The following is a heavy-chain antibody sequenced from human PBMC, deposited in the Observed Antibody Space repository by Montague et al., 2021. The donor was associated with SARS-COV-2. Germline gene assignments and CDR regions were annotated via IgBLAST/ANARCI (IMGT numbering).Heavy chain of an antibody. J-gene: IGHJ6*02. CDR3: ARAYGDYIILFYYYYGMDV. V-gene: IGHV4-34*01. CDR1: GGSFSGYY. D-gene: IGHD4-17*01. CDR2: INHSGST. Sequence: SETLSLTCAVYGGSFSGYYWSWIRQPPGKGLEWIGEINHSGSTNYNPSLKSRVTILVDTSKNQFSLKLSSVTAADTAVYYCARAYGDYIILFYYYYGMDVWGQGTTVTVSS.